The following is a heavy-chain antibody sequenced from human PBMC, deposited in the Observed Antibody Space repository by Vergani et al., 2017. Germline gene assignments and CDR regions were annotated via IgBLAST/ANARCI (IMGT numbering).Heavy chain of an antibody. CDR1: GFTFSSYS. J-gene: IGHJ3*02. V-gene: IGHV3-48*01. CDR2: ISSSSSTI. CDR3: ARDWSIAAASSAFDI. Sequence: EVQLVESGGGLVQTGGSLRLSCAASGFTFSSYSMNWVRQASGNGLEWVSYISSSSSTIYYADSVKGRFTISRDNAKTSLYLHMSSLRTEDTAVYYCARDWSIAAASSAFDIWGRGTMVTVSS. D-gene: IGHD6-6*01.